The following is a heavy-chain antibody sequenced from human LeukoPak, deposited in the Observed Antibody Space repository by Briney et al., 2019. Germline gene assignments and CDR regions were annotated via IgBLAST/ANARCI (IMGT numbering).Heavy chain of an antibody. CDR3: ARDRNRITMIVSLDP. CDR1: EFTFDDYA. D-gene: IGHD3-22*01. V-gene: IGHV3-9*01. CDR2: IHWNSGSI. J-gene: IGHJ5*02. Sequence: GGSLRLSCAASEFTFDDYAMHWVRQGPGKGLEWVSGIHWNSGSIGYADSVKGRFTISRDNAKNSLYLQMNSLRAEDTAVYYCARDRNRITMIVSLDPWGQGTLVTVSS.